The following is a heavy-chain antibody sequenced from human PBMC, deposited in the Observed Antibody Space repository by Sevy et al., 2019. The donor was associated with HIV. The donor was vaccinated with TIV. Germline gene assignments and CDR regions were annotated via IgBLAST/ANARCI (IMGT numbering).Heavy chain of an antibody. J-gene: IGHJ4*02. CDR2: ISYDGSNK. D-gene: IGHD3-3*01. V-gene: IGHV3-30*18. CDR1: GFTFSSYG. Sequence: GGSLRLSCAASGFTFSSYGMHWVRQAPGKGLEWVAVISYDGSNKYYADSVKGRFTISRDNSKNTLYLQMNGLRAEDTAVYYCAKDIRFRFLEWFYDYWGQGTLVTVSS. CDR3: AKDIRFRFLEWFYDY.